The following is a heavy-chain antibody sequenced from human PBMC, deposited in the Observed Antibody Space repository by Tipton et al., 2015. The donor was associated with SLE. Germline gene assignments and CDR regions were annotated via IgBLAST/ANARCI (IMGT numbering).Heavy chain of an antibody. CDR1: GGTFSSYA. D-gene: IGHD3-3*01. CDR2: IIPIFGTA. V-gene: IGHV1-69*01. J-gene: IGHJ3*02. CDR3: AERGGVGDFGSVYAVGI. Sequence: QSGAEVKKPGSSVKVSCKASGGTFSSYAISWVRQAPGQGLEWMGGIIPIFGTANYAQKFQGIVTITADESTRTTYKERSSLRSEDPAVYCSAERGGVGDFGSVYAVGIWGQGPMVAVSS.